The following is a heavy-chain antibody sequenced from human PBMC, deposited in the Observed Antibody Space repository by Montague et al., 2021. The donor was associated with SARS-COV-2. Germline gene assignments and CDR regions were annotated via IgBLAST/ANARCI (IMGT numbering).Heavy chain of an antibody. V-gene: IGHV4-39*07. Sequence: SETLSLTCTVSGRSISSSSYYWGWIRQPPGKGLEWIGSIYYSGSTYYNPSLKSRVTISVDTSKNQFSLKLSSVTAADTAVYYCARLGRQQLVRLSGMDVWGQGTTVTVSS. CDR3: ARLGRQQLVRLSGMDV. CDR1: GRSISSSSYY. D-gene: IGHD6-13*01. J-gene: IGHJ6*02. CDR2: IYYSGST.